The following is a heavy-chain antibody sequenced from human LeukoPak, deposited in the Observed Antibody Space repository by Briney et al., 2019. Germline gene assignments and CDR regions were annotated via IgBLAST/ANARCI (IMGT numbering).Heavy chain of an antibody. CDR2: INHSGST. CDR3: ARIQPDDSSGYYSVDDDGAFDI. Sequence: SETLSLTCAVYGGSFSGYYWSWIRQPPGKGLEWIGEINHSGSTNYNPSLKSRVTISVDTSKNQFSLKLSSVTAADTAVYYCARIQPDDSSGYYSVDDDGAFDIWGQGTMVTVSS. D-gene: IGHD3-22*01. V-gene: IGHV4-34*01. J-gene: IGHJ3*02. CDR1: GGSFSGYY.